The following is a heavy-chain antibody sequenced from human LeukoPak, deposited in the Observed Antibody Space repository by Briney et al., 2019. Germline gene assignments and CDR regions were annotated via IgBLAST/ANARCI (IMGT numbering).Heavy chain of an antibody. CDR1: GSTFSTYG. Sequence: ASVKVSCKASGSTFSTYGFSWVRQAPGQGLEWMGWISVYNGHTNYAQKFQGRVTMTRDTSISTAYMELRSLRSDDTAVYYCARGAVPYYDFWSGSRDDAFDIWGQGTMVTVSS. CDR2: ISVYNGHT. CDR3: ARGAVPYYDFWSGSRDDAFDI. V-gene: IGHV1-18*01. J-gene: IGHJ3*02. D-gene: IGHD3-3*01.